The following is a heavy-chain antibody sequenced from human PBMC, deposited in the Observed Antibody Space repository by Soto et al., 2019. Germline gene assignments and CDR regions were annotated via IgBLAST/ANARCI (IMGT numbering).Heavy chain of an antibody. CDR2: INHSGST. CDR3: ARGNYDYVWGSYRPSYYYYGMDV. J-gene: IGHJ6*02. Sequence: QVQLQQWGAGLLKPSETLSLTCAVYGGSFSGYYWSWIRQPPGKGLEWIGEINHSGSTNYNPSLKSRVTISVDTSKNQCSLKLSSVTAADTAVYYCARGNYDYVWGSYRPSYYYYGMDVWGQGTTVTVSS. V-gene: IGHV4-34*01. D-gene: IGHD3-16*02. CDR1: GGSFSGYY.